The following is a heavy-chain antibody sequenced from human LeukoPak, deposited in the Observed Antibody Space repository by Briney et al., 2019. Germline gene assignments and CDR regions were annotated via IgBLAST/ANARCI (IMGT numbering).Heavy chain of an antibody. Sequence: SETLSLTCSVSGGSISTAYWSWIRQPPGKGLEWIGNIHYSGITNYNPSLKSRVTISVDTSKNQFSLKLSSVTAADTAVYYCARDRNYDFWSGYYPDYYYYGMDVWGQGTTVTVSS. CDR2: IHYSGIT. D-gene: IGHD3-3*01. V-gene: IGHV4-59*01. CDR1: GGSISTAY. J-gene: IGHJ6*02. CDR3: ARDRNYDFWSGYYPDYYYYGMDV.